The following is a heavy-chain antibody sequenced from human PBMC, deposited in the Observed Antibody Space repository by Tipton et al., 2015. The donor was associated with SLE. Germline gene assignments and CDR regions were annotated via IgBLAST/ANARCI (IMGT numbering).Heavy chain of an antibody. V-gene: IGHV4-34*01. D-gene: IGHD3/OR15-3a*01. CDR1: GGSFSGYY. Sequence: TLSLTCAVYGGSFSGYYWSWIRQPPGKGLEWIGEINHRGSTNYNPSLKSRVTISVDTSKNQFSLKLSSVTAADTAVYYCARGGPTHAFDYWGQGTLVTVSS. CDR3: ARGGPTHAFDY. CDR2: INHRGST. J-gene: IGHJ4*02.